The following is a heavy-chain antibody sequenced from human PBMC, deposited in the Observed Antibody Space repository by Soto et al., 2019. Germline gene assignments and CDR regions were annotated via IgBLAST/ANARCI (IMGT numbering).Heavy chain of an antibody. D-gene: IGHD6-19*01. CDR1: GDSVSSNTAA. CDR2: TYYRSNWRH. V-gene: IGHV6-1*01. Sequence: SQTLSLTCAISGDSVSSNTAAWNWIRSSPSRGLEWLGRTYYRSNWRHDYAVSVRSRITVNADTSKNHFSLQLNSVTPDDTAVYYCERGVAGSGFDLWGQGTLVTVSS. J-gene: IGHJ4*02. CDR3: ERGVAGSGFDL.